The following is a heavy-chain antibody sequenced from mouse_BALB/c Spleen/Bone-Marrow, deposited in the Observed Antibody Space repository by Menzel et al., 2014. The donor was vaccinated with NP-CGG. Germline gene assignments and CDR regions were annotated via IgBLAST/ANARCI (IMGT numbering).Heavy chain of an antibody. J-gene: IGHJ3*01. CDR2: NSSGSSTI. CDR1: GFTFSSFG. V-gene: IGHV5-17*02. CDR3: ARGGNYAWFAY. D-gene: IGHD2-1*01. Sequence: VQLQQSGGGLVQPGGSRKLSCAASGFTFSSFGMHWVRQAPEKGLEWVAYNSSGSSTIYYADTVKGRFTISRDNPKNTLFLQMTSLRSEDTAMYYCARGGNYAWFAYWGQGTLVSVSA.